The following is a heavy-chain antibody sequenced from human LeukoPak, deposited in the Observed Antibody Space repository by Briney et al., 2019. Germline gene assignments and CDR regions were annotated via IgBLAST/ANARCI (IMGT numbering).Heavy chain of an antibody. CDR2: MYPAHWHT. Sequence: GDSLKISCKHSGYSFTNYWIGWVRQIPGKGLESLPIMYPAHWHTRYSPSFQGQVTISADKSIGTAYLQWSSLKASDTAIYYCAGGPTVYGMDVWGQGTTVTVSS. CDR1: GYSFTNYW. J-gene: IGHJ6*02. V-gene: IGHV5-51*01. CDR3: AGGPTVYGMDV. D-gene: IGHD2-15*01.